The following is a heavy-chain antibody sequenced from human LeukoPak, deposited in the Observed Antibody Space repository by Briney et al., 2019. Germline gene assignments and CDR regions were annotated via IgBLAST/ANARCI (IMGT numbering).Heavy chain of an antibody. D-gene: IGHD4-11*01. V-gene: IGHV3-30*18. CDR1: GFTFSSYG. J-gene: IGHJ6*02. CDR3: AKGRRLPRSQYYYYGMDV. Sequence: GGSPRLSCAASGFTFSSYGMHWVRQAPGKGLEWVAVISYDGSNKYYADSVKGRFTISRDNSKNTLYLQMNSLRAEDTAVYYCAKGRRLPRSQYYYYGMDVWGQGTTVTVSS. CDR2: ISYDGSNK.